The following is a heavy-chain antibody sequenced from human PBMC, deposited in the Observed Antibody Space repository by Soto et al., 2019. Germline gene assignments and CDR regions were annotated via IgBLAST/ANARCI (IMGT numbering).Heavy chain of an antibody. Sequence: ASVKVSCKASGYTFTNYAIDWVRQAPGQRLEWMGWISAHNANTNYAQKFQGRVTMTTDTSTSTAHMELRSLRSDDTAVYYCATERLAYYFDTSGEDFDYWGQGTLVTVSS. V-gene: IGHV1-18*01. D-gene: IGHD3-22*01. CDR2: ISAHNANT. CDR1: GYTFTNYA. CDR3: ATERLAYYFDTSGEDFDY. J-gene: IGHJ4*02.